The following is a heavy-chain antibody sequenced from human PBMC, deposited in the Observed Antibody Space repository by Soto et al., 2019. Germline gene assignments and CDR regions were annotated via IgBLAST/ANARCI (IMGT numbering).Heavy chain of an antibody. CDR2: INHSGST. D-gene: IGHD3-10*01. Sequence: QVQLQQWGAGLLKPSETLSLTCAVYGGSFSGYYWSWIRQPPGKGLEWIGEINHSGSTNYNPSLKSRVTISVDTSKNQFSLKLSSVTAADTAVYYCARGRGRRFDYWGQGTLVTVSS. CDR1: GGSFSGYY. J-gene: IGHJ4*02. V-gene: IGHV4-34*01. CDR3: ARGRGRRFDY.